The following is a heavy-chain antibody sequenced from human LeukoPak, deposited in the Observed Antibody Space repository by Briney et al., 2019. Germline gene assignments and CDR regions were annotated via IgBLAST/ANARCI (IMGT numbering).Heavy chain of an antibody. CDR1: GGSFSGYY. CDR2: INHSGST. V-gene: IGHV4-34*01. CDR3: ASYSGIYSAFEI. J-gene: IGHJ3*02. Sequence: SETLSLTCAVYGGSFSGYYWSWIRQPPGKGLEWIGEINHSGSTNYNPSLKSRVTISVDTSKNHFSLTLNAVTAADTAVYYCASYSGIYSAFEIWSQGTLVTVSS. D-gene: IGHD1-26*01.